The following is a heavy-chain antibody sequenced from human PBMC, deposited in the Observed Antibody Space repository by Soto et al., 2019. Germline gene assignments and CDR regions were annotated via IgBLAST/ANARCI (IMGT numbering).Heavy chain of an antibody. V-gene: IGHV4-34*01. J-gene: IGHJ4*02. CDR2: INHSGST. CDR1: GGSFRGYY. CDR3: ARAGYNWNHHEDY. Sequence: SETLSLTCAVYGGSFRGYYWSWIRQPPGKGLEWIGEINHSGSTNYNPSLKSRVTISVDTSKDQFSLKLSSVTAADTAVYYCARAGYNWNHHEDYWGQGTLVTVSS. D-gene: IGHD1-20*01.